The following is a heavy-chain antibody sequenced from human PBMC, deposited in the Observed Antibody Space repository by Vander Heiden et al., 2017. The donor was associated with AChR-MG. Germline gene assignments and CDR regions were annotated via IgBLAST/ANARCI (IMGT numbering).Heavy chain of an antibody. D-gene: IGHD6-13*01. J-gene: IGHJ3*01. CDR2: IDPSDSYT. CDR3: ARKQQLSS. V-gene: IGHV5-10-1*03. CDR1: GYNFSTYW. Sequence: EVQLVQSGAEVKKPGESLRISCQGSGYNFSTYWINWVRQMPGKGLEWMGRIDPSDSYTNYSPSFQGHVTISADKSTSTAYLQWSSLRASDTAIYYCARKQQLSSWGQGTKVTVSS.